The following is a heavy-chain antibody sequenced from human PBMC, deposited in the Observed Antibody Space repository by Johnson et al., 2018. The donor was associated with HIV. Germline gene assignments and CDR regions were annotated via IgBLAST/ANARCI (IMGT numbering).Heavy chain of an antibody. J-gene: IGHJ3*02. CDR2: INSDGTNI. D-gene: IGHD5-18*01. CDR3: VSERITAMVFAFDI. Sequence: VQLVESGGGVVQPGRSLRLSCAASGFVLSSYWMHWVRQVPGKGLVWVARINSDGTNINYADSVKGRFTISRDNAKNTLFLNVNSLTVEDTAVDYCVSERITAMVFAFDIWGQGTLVTVSS. V-gene: IGHV3-74*02. CDR1: GFVLSSYW.